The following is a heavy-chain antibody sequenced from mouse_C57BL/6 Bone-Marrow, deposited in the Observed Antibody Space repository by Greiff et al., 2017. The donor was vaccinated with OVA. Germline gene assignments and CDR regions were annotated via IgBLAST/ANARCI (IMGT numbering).Heavy chain of an antibody. J-gene: IGHJ2*01. CDR1: GYTFTSYW. D-gene: IGHD1-1*01. CDR2: IHPNSGST. V-gene: IGHV1-64*01. CDR3: ARHYYGSPTWFAY. Sequence: QVQLQQPGAELVKPGASVKLSCKASGYTFTSYWMHWVKQRPGQGLEWIGMIHPNSGSTNYNEKFKSKATLTVDKSSSTAYMQLSSLTSEDSAVYYCARHYYGSPTWFAYWGQGTTLTVSS.